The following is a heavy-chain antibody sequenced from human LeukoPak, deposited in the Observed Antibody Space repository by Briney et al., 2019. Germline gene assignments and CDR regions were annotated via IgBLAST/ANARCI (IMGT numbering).Heavy chain of an antibody. CDR2: ISSSSSYI. Sequence: PGGSLRLSCAASGFTFSSYSMNWVRQAPGQGLEWVSSISSSSSYIYYADSVKGRFTISRDNSKNTLYLQMNSLRAEDTAVYYCARDGSGYCSSTSCLEGFDYWGQGTLVTVSS. CDR1: GFTFSSYS. D-gene: IGHD2-2*01. J-gene: IGHJ4*02. CDR3: ARDGSGYCSSTSCLEGFDY. V-gene: IGHV3-21*01.